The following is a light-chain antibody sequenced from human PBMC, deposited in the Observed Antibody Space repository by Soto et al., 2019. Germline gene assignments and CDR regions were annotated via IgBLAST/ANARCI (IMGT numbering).Light chain of an antibody. J-gene: IGLJ2*01. V-gene: IGLV2-14*01. CDR3: SSYTSSSTLE. CDR2: DVS. CDR1: SSDVGGYNY. Sequence: QSALTQPASVSGSPGQSITISCNGTSSDVGGYNYVSWYQQHPGKAPKLMIYDVSNRPSGVSNRFSGSKSGNTASLTISGLQAEDEADYYCSSYTSSSTLEFGGGTKLTVL.